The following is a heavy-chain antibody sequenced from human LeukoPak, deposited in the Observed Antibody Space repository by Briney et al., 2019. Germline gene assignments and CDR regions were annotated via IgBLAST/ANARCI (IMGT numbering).Heavy chain of an antibody. CDR2: ISSGGSYI. CDR1: GFTFISYS. D-gene: IGHD6-19*01. V-gene: IGHV3-21*01. CDR3: ARDSMSSGWSGFDP. Sequence: GGSLRLSCAASGFTFISYSMNWVRQAPGKGLEWVSSISSGGSYIYYADSVKGRFTISRDNAKNSLFLQMNSLRAEDTAVYYCARDSMSSGWSGFDPWGQGTLVTVSS. J-gene: IGHJ5*02.